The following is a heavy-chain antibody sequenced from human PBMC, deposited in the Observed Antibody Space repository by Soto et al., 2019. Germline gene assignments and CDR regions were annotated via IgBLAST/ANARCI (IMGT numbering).Heavy chain of an antibody. CDR1: GFTFSSYS. CDR2: ISGSGGYI. D-gene: IGHD6-13*01. V-gene: IGHV3-21*01. CDR3: ARDRQSTPWYAADY. Sequence: XGSLGLSCEGSGFTFSSYSMNWVRQAPGKGLEWVSSISGSGGYIYYADSVKGRFTISRDNAKNSLYLQMTSLRDEDTALYYCARDRQSTPWYAADYWGQGSLVTVSS. J-gene: IGHJ4*02.